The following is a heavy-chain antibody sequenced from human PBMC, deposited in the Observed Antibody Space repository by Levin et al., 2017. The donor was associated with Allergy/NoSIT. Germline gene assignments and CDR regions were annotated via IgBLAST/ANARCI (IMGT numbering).Heavy chain of an antibody. CDR3: ARLPIIAAAGTSGLDY. V-gene: IGHV3-23*01. CDR1: GFTFSSSA. D-gene: IGHD6-13*01. Sequence: LSLTCAASGFTFSSSAMSWVRQAPGKGLEWVSAISGSGGSTYYADSVKGRFTISRDNSKNTLYLQMNSLRAEDTAVYYCARLPIIAAAGTSGLDYWGQGTLVTVSS. J-gene: IGHJ4*02. CDR2: ISGSGGST.